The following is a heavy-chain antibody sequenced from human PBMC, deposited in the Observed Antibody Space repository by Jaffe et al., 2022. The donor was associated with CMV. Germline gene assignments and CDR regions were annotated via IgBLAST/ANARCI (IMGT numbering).Heavy chain of an antibody. CDR2: IWYDGSNK. J-gene: IGHJ6*03. CDR3: ARDGVAAAGYYYYYYYMDV. CDR1: GFTFSSYG. Sequence: QVQLVESGGGVVQPGRSLRLSCAASGFTFSSYGMHWVRQAPGKGLEWVAVIWYDGSNKYYADSVKGRFTISRDNSKNTLYLQMNSLRAEDTAVYYCARDGVAAAGYYYYYYYMDVWGKGTTVTVSS. V-gene: IGHV3-33*08. D-gene: IGHD6-13*01.